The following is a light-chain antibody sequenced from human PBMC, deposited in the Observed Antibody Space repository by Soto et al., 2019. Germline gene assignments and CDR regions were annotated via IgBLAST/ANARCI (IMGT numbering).Light chain of an antibody. CDR1: SNDVGHDNY. CDR3: SSYTSSGTYV. CDR2: DVS. V-gene: IGLV2-14*03. Sequence: QSALTQPASVSGSPGQSITISCTGTSNDVGHDNYVSWYQQFPGKVPKLIFYDVSNRPSGVSKRFSGSKSGNTASLTISGLQADDEADYYCSSYTSSGTYVFGTGTKVTVL. J-gene: IGLJ1*01.